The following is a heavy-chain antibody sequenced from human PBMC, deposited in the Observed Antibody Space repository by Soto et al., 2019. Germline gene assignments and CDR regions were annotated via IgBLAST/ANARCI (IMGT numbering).Heavy chain of an antibody. D-gene: IGHD3-3*01. CDR3: ARLYGVVIMAGWFDP. J-gene: IGHJ5*02. CDR1: CGSFSGYY. CDR2: INHSGST. Sequence: SETLSLTCAVYCGSFSGYYWSWIRQPPGKGLEWIGEINHSGSTNYNPSLKSRVTISVDTSKNQFSLKLSSVTAADTAVYYCARLYGVVIMAGWFDPWGQGTLVTVSS. V-gene: IGHV4-34*01.